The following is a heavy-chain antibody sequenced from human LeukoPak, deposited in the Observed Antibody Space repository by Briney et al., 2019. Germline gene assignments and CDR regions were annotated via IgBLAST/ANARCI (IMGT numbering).Heavy chain of an antibody. CDR2: ISGSGGST. CDR1: GFTFSSYA. J-gene: IGHJ3*02. V-gene: IGHV3-23*01. D-gene: IGHD3-3*01. Sequence: GGSLRLSCAASGFTFSSYAMSWVRQAPGKGLEWVSAISGSGGSTHYADSVKGRFTISRDNSKNTLYLQMNSLRAEDTAVYYCAKSQKHYYDFWSGLHDAFDIWGQGTMVTVSS. CDR3: AKSQKHYYDFWSGLHDAFDI.